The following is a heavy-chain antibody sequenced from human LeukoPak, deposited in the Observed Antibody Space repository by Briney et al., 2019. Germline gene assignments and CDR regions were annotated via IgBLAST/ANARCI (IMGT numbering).Heavy chain of an antibody. CDR3: AKSRGYYYEKSGPADY. V-gene: IGHV3-33*06. D-gene: IGHD3-22*01. J-gene: IGHJ4*02. Sequence: GRSLRLSCAASGFSFSSYGMHGVRQAPGKGLEWVAVIWYDGSIKYYGDSVKGRFTISRDNSKNTLYLQMNSLSAEDTAVYYCAKSRGYYYEKSGPADYWGQGTLVTVSS. CDR1: GFSFSSYG. CDR2: IWYDGSIK.